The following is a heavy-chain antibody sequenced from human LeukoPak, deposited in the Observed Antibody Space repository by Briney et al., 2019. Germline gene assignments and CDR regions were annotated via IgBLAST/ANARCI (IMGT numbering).Heavy chain of an antibody. CDR2: ISGGGGST. V-gene: IGHV3-23*01. CDR3: AKGGGRSKVTPPLDY. J-gene: IGHJ4*02. D-gene: IGHD4-11*01. Sequence: GGSLRLSCAASGFTFSSYAMSWVRQAPGKGLEWVSTISGGGGSTYYADSVKGRFTISRDNSKNTLYLQMNSLRAEDTAVYYCAKGGGRSKVTPPLDYWGQEPLVPVSS. CDR1: GFTFSSYA.